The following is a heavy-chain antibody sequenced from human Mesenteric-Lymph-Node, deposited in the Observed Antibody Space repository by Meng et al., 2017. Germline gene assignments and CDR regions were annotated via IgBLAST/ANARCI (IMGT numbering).Heavy chain of an antibody. CDR3: AREGLEMVTGPRSDAFDM. J-gene: IGHJ3*02. CDR2: IWYDGSTK. D-gene: IGHD2-21*02. V-gene: IGHV3-33*01. CDR1: GFTFSRYA. Sequence: GGSLRLSCVVSGFTFSRYAMHWVRQAPGRGLEWVAVIWYDGSTKYYTESVKGRFTISRDNSKNTLYLQMGSLRAEDTAVYYCAREGLEMVTGPRSDAFDMWGQGTMVTVSS.